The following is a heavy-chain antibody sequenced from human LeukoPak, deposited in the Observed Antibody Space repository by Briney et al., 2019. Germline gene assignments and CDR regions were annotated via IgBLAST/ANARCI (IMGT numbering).Heavy chain of an antibody. V-gene: IGHV5-51*01. CDR2: IYPGDSDT. CDR3: ARHPPSYFDSSGFDY. J-gene: IGHJ4*02. D-gene: IGHD3-22*01. CDR1: GYSFSKYW. Sequence: GESLKISCKGSGYSFSKYWITWVRQTPGKGLEWMGIIYPGDSDTRYSPSFQGQVTISVDKSISTAYLQWSSLKASDTAMYYCARHPPSYFDSSGFDYWGRGTLVTVSS.